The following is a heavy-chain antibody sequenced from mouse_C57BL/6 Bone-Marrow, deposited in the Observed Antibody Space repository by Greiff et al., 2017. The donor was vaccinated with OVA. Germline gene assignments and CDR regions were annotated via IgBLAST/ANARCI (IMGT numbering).Heavy chain of an antibody. V-gene: IGHV5-6*01. Sequence: VQLQQSGGDLVKPGGSLKLSCAASGFTFSSYGMSWVRQTPDKRLEWVATISSGGSYTYYPDSVKGRFTISRDNAKNTLYLQMSSLKSEDTAMYYCANYYGSSLGWFAYWGQGTLVTVSA. CDR3: ANYYGSSLGWFAY. D-gene: IGHD1-1*01. CDR2: ISSGGSYT. J-gene: IGHJ3*01. CDR1: GFTFSSYG.